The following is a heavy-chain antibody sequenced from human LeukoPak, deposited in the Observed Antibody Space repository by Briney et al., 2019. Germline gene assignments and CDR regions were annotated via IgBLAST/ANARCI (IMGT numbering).Heavy chain of an antibody. D-gene: IGHD3-22*01. J-gene: IGHJ3*02. CDR2: IRDDGSNK. Sequence: PGGSLRLSCAASGFTFSSYGMHWVRQAPGKGLEWVAFIRDDGSNKFYADSVKGRFTISRDNSKNTLYLQMNSLRAEDTAVYYCAREGYYDSSGHGDAFHIWGQGTMVTVSS. CDR1: GFTFSSYG. CDR3: AREGYYDSSGHGDAFHI. V-gene: IGHV3-30*02.